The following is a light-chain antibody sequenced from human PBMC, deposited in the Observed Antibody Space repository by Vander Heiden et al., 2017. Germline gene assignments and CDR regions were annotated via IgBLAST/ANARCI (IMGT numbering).Light chain of an antibody. CDR1: SDINVGSYN. J-gene: IGLJ3*02. CDR3: MIWPSNAWV. V-gene: IGLV5-37*01. Sequence: QPVLTQPPSSSASPGESARLTCTLPSDINVGSYNIYWSQPKQGSPPRYLLYYNSDSDKGQGSGFPSRFSGSKDASANTGILLISGLQSEDEADYYCMIWPSNAWVFGGGTKLTVL. CDR2: YNSDSDK.